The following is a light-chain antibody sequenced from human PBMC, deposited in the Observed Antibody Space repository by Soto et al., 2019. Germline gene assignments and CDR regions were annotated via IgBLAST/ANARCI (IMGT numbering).Light chain of an antibody. CDR1: QSVSRY. J-gene: IGKJ5*01. V-gene: IGKV3-20*01. CDR3: QQYGSSPIT. CDR2: DAS. Sequence: EIVLTPSPGTLSLSPGARAPLSGRASQSVSRYLAWYQQKPGQAPRLLIYDASYRATGIPDRFSGSGSGTDFTLTISRLEPEDLAVYYGQQYGSSPITFGQGTRVEIK.